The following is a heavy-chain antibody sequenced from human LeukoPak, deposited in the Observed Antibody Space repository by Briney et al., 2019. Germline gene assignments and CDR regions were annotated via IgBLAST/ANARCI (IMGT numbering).Heavy chain of an antibody. Sequence: GGSLRLSCAASGFTFSSYWMSWVRQAPGKGLERVANIKQDGSDKYYVDSVKGRFTISRDNAKNSLYLQMNSLRAEDTAVYYCARDHRRGSYYYDSSGYFDYWGHGTLVTVSS. CDR3: ARDHRRGSYYYDSSGYFDY. CDR1: GFTFSSYW. J-gene: IGHJ4*01. D-gene: IGHD3-22*01. CDR2: IKQDGSDK. V-gene: IGHV3-7*01.